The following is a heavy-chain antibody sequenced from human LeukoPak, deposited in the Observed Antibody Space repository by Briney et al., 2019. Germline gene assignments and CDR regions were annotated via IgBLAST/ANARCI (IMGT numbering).Heavy chain of an antibody. J-gene: IGHJ4*02. D-gene: IGHD1-26*01. V-gene: IGHV3-48*03. CDR2: ISSSGSTI. CDR3: ARDRAGGPWEPFQAFDY. Sequence: PGGSLRLSCAASGFTFSSYEMNWVRQAPGKGLEWVSYISSSGSTIYYADSVKGRFTISRDNSKNTLYLQMNSLRAEDTAVYYCARDRAGGPWEPFQAFDYWGQGTLVTVSS. CDR1: GFTFSSYE.